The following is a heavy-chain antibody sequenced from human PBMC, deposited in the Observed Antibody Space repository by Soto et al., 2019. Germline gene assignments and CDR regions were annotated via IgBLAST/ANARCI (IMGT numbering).Heavy chain of an antibody. CDR3: ARSQGSSTSLEIYYYYYYGMDV. J-gene: IGHJ6*02. CDR2: IIPISGTA. CDR1: GGTFSSYA. V-gene: IGHV1-69*01. Sequence: QVQLVQAGAEVKKPGSSVKVSCKASGGTFSSYAISWVRQAPGQGLEWMGGIIPISGTANYAQKFQGRVTITAHESTSTVYMELSSLRSEDTAVYYCARSQGSSTSLEIYYYYYYGMDVWGQGTTVTVSS. D-gene: IGHD2-2*01.